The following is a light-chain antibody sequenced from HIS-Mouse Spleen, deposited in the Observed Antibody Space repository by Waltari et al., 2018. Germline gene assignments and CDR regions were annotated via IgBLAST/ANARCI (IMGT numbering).Light chain of an antibody. CDR1: QSISSY. V-gene: IGKV1-39*01. CDR2: AAS. Sequence: DIQMTQSPSSLSASVADRVTITSRASQSISSYLNWYQQKPGKAPKLLIYAASSLQSGVPSRFSGSGSGTDFTLTISSLQPEDFATYYCQQSYSTPRTFGQGTKVEIK. J-gene: IGKJ1*01. CDR3: QQSYSTPRT.